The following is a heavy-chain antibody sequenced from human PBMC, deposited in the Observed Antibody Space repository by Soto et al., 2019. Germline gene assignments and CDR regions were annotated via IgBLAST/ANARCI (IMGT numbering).Heavy chain of an antibody. V-gene: IGHV1-3*01. CDR2: INGGNGNT. J-gene: IGHJ4*02. CDR3: AAGGLPDASGY. CDR1: EYTFTSYT. Sequence: ASVKVSCKASEYTFTSYTMHWVRQAPGQRLEWMGWINGGNGNTKYSQKFQGRVTITRDTSASTAYMELSSLRSYDTAVYYCAAGGLPDASGYWGQGTLVTVSS.